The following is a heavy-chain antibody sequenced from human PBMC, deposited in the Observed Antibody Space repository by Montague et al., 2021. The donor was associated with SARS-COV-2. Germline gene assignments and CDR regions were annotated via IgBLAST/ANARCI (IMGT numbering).Heavy chain of an antibody. CDR3: VREKAGGLRNVFDI. CDR2: IYHSGTT. V-gene: IGHV4-38-2*02. Sequence: SETLSLTCTVPGFSIGSGDYWGWIRQPPGEGLEWIGSIYHSGTTYYNPXXQSRLTMSIDTSTNQFSLRLTSVTAADTAVFFCVREKAGGLRNVFDIWGQGTTVTVSS. J-gene: IGHJ3*02. CDR1: GFSIGSGDY.